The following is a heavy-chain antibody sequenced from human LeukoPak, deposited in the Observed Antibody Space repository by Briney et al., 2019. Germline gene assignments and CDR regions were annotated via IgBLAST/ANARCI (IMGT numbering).Heavy chain of an antibody. J-gene: IGHJ4*02. CDR3: ARGIATSSGVDY. V-gene: IGHV3-21*01. CDR2: ISSTSSYI. Sequence: PGGSLRLSCAASGFTFSSYSMNWVRQAPGKGLEWVSSISSTSSYIYYVDSVKGRFTISRDNAKNSLYLQMNSLRAEDTAVYYCARGIATSSGVDYWGQGTLVTVSS. D-gene: IGHD6-6*01. CDR1: GFTFSSYS.